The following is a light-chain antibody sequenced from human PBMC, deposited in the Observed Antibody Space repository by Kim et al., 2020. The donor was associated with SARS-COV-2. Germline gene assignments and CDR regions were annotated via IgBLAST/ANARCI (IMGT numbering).Light chain of an antibody. Sequence: ASVGDRVTITCRASEYIDTWLAWYQQQPGKAPKLLISGASNLQPGVPPRFSASGSGTDFTLTISSLQPEDFATYYCQELNTFPLTFGGGTKVDIK. J-gene: IGKJ4*01. CDR2: GAS. CDR1: EYIDTW. CDR3: QELNTFPLT. V-gene: IGKV1-12*01.